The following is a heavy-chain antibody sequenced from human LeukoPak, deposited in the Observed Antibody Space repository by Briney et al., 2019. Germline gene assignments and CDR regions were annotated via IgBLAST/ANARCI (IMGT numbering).Heavy chain of an antibody. CDR2: ISSSSSYI. Sequence: GGSLRLSCAASGFTFSSYSMNWVRHAPGKRLEWVSSISSSSSYIYYADSVKGRFTISRDNAKNSLYLQMNSLRAEDTAVYYCATALRRGYSGYDSGFDYWGQGTLVTVSS. V-gene: IGHV3-21*01. CDR1: GFTFSSYS. J-gene: IGHJ4*02. D-gene: IGHD5-12*01. CDR3: ATALRRGYSGYDSGFDY.